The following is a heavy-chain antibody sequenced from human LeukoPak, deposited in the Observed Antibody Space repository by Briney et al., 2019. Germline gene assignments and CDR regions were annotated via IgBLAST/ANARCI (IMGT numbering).Heavy chain of an antibody. J-gene: IGHJ3*01. CDR3: ARGGGDHAFDV. CDR1: GFTFSPYW. V-gene: IGHV3-74*01. CDR2: INNDGSST. Sequence: PGGSLRLSCAASGFTFSPYWMHWVRQGPGKGLVWVARINNDGSSTIYADPVKGRLTISRDNAQNTLYLQMDSLRAEDTAVYYCARGGGDHAFDVWGQGTMVTVSS. D-gene: IGHD2-21*02.